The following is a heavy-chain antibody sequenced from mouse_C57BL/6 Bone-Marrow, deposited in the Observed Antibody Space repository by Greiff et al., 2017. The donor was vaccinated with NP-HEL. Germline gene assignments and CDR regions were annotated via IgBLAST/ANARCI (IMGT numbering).Heavy chain of an antibody. J-gene: IGHJ1*03. Sequence: EVKLQQSGAELVRPGASVKLSCTASGFNINDDYMHWVKQRPEQGLAWIGWIDPENGDTEYASKFQGTATITADTSSNTAYLQLSSLTSEDTAVYYCTTGYYGSSYWYFDVWGTGTTVTVSA. V-gene: IGHV14-4*01. D-gene: IGHD1-1*01. CDR1: GFNINDDY. CDR3: TTGYYGSSYWYFDV. CDR2: IDPENGDT.